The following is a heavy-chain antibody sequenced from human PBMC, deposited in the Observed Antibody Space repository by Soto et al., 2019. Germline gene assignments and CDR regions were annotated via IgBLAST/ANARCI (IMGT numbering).Heavy chain of an antibody. CDR2: IYYTGNT. V-gene: IGHV4-59*01. J-gene: IGHJ4*01. CDR3: ARDATLRH. CDR1: GDSMDGFY. Sequence: TLSLTCVVSGDSMDGFYWNWIRQPPGKGLEWIGNIYYTGNTNYNPSLKSRVSISIDTSKNQFSLQLNSVTAADTAIYYCARDATLRHWGHGTLVTVSS. D-gene: IGHD2-15*01.